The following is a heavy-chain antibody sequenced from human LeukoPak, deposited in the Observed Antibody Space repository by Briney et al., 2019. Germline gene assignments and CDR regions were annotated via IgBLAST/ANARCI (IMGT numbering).Heavy chain of an antibody. CDR1: GGSISSHY. CDR2: IYYSGST. D-gene: IGHD4-23*01. CDR3: ARETTVVTPGRSDVFDI. J-gene: IGHJ3*02. V-gene: IGHV4-59*11. Sequence: SETPSPPCPVSGGSISSHYLKWIRQPPREGLEWIGYIYYSGSTNYNPSLKSRVTISVDTSKNQFSLKLSSVTAADTAVYYCARETTVVTPGRSDVFDIWGQGTMVTVSS.